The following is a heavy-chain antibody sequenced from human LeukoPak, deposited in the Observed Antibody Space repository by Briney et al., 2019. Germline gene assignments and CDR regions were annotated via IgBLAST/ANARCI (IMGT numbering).Heavy chain of an antibody. CDR1: GGSISSYY. J-gene: IGHJ4*02. Sequence: SETLSLTCTVSGGSISSYYWSWIRQPPGKGLEWIGYIYYSGGTNYNPSLKSRVTISVDTSKNQFSLKLSSVTAADTAVYYCARGDYGDYLGGQNFDYWGQGTLVTVSS. D-gene: IGHD4-17*01. CDR3: ARGDYGDYLGGQNFDY. V-gene: IGHV4-59*01. CDR2: IYYSGGT.